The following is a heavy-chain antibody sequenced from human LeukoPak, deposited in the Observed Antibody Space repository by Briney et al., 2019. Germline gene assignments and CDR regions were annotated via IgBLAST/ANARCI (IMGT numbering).Heavy chain of an antibody. D-gene: IGHD5-12*01. CDR1: GYSFTTYW. CDR3: AVIAGGGYTLDY. V-gene: IGHV5-51*01. J-gene: IGHJ4*02. Sequence: GEPLKISCKASGYSFTTYWIGWVRQMPGKGPEWMAIIYPGDSATKYSPSFQGQVTISADKYITTAYLQWNILKASDTAIYYCAVIAGGGYTLDYWGQGTPVTVSS. CDR2: IYPGDSAT.